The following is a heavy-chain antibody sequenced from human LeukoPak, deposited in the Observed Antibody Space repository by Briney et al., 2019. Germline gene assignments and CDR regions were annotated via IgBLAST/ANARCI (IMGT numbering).Heavy chain of an antibody. D-gene: IGHD3-22*01. CDR1: GFTFSSYA. CDR3: AKVLAANYYDSSGYSIWDWYPDY. J-gene: IGHJ4*02. CDR2: ISYDGSNK. Sequence: LTGRSLRLSCAASGFTFSSYAMHWVRQAPGKGLEWVAVISYDGSNKYYADSVKGRFTISRDNSKNTLYLQMNSLRAEDTAVYYCAKVLAANYYDSSGYSIWDWYPDYWGQGTLVTVSS. V-gene: IGHV3-30*04.